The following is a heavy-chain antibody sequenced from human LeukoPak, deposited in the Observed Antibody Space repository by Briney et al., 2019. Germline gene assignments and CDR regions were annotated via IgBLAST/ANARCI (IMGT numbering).Heavy chain of an antibody. CDR2: IYYSGST. V-gene: IGHV4-31*03. CDR1: GGSISSGGYY. Sequence: SETLSLTCTVSGGSISSGGYYWSWTRQHPGKGLEWIGYIYYSGSTYYNPSLKSRVTISVDTSKNQFSLKLSSVTAADTAVYYCARVRSSWYSDYWGQGTLVTVSS. D-gene: IGHD6-13*01. CDR3: ARVRSSWYSDY. J-gene: IGHJ4*02.